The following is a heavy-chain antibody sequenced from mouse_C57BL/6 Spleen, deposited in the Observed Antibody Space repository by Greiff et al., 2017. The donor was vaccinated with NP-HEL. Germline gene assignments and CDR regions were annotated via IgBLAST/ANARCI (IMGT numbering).Heavy chain of an antibody. CDR3: ARGYYGSSYDPYSAMDY. D-gene: IGHD1-1*01. J-gene: IGHJ4*01. CDR1: GYTFTSYG. V-gene: IGHV1-81*01. CDR2: IYPRSGNT. Sequence: QVQLQQSGAELARPGASVKLSCKASGYTFTSYGISWVKQRTGQGLEWIGEIYPRSGNTYYNEKFKGKATLTADKSSSTAYMELRSLTSEDSAVYFCARGYYGSSYDPYSAMDYWGQGTAVTVSS.